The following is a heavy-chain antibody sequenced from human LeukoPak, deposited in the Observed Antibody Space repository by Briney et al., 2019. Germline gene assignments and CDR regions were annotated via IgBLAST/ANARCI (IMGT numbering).Heavy chain of an antibody. V-gene: IGHV3-48*02. CDR3: ERDPFYAFDI. Sequence: QTGRSLRLSWAGSGCTFGSYYIGWVRQAPGKWREWVSYISRRSSTIYYADSVQGRFTISRDNAKNSLYLQMHSLREEDKAVYSCERDPFYAFDIWGQGTMVTVSS. CDR1: GCTFGSYY. J-gene: IGHJ3*02. CDR2: ISRRSSTI.